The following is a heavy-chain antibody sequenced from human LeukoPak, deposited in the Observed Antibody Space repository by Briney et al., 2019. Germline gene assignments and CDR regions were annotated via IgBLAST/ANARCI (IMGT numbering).Heavy chain of an antibody. Sequence: PGGSLRLSCAASGFTFSSYSMNWVRQAPGKGLEWVSSISSSSSYIYYADSVKGRFTISRDNAKNSLYLQMNNLRAEDTAVYYCARDHTRYGDPAFDYWGQGTLVTVSS. CDR2: ISSSSSYI. J-gene: IGHJ4*02. D-gene: IGHD4-17*01. CDR3: ARDHTRYGDPAFDY. V-gene: IGHV3-21*01. CDR1: GFTFSSYS.